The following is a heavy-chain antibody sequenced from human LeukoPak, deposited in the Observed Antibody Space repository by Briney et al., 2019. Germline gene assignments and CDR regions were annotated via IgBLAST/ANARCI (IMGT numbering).Heavy chain of an antibody. V-gene: IGHV4-61*01. CDR1: GGSVSSGSYY. CDR3: ARGGAARLHFQN. CDR2: IYRSGST. J-gene: IGHJ1*01. Sequence: SETLSLTCTVSGGSVSSGSYYWSWIRQPPGKGLEWIGYIYRSGSTNYNPSLQSRVTISVDTSKNQFSLNLNSVTAADTAAYYCARGGAARLHFQNWGQGTLVTVSS. D-gene: IGHD6-6*01.